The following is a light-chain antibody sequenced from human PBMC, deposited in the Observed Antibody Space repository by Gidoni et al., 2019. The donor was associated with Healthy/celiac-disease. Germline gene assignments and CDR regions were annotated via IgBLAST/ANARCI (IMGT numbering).Light chain of an antibody. CDR3: QSADSSGRWV. V-gene: IGLV3-25*03. CDR2: KDS. J-gene: IGLJ3*02. Sequence: SYELTQPPSVAVSPGQTARITCSGDALPKQYAYWYQQKPGQAPVLVIYKDSERPSGIPERFSGSSSGTTVTLTISGVQAEDEADYYCQSADSSGRWVFGGGTKLT. CDR1: ALPKQY.